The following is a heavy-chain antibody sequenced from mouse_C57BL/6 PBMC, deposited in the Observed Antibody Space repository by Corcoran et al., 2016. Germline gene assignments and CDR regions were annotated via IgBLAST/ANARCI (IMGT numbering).Heavy chain of an antibody. CDR2: IYPGSGNT. D-gene: IGHD1-1*01. Sequence: QVQLKQSGAELVRPGASVKLSCKASGYTFTDYYINWVKQRPGQGLEWIARIYPGSGNTYYNEKFKGKATLTAEKSSSTAYMQLSSLTSEDSAVYFCANYYGSSYGWGQGTTLIVSS. CDR3: ANYYGSSYG. CDR1: GYTFTDYY. J-gene: IGHJ2*01. V-gene: IGHV1-76*01.